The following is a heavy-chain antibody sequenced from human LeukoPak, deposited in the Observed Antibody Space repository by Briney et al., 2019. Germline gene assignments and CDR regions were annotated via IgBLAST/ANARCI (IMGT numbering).Heavy chain of an antibody. J-gene: IGHJ4*02. CDR2: MFSGGST. V-gene: IGHV3-53*01. CDR1: GFTVSSNY. Sequence: GGSLRLSCAASGFTVSSNYMSWVRQAPGKGLEWVSVMFSGGSTYYADSVKGRFTISRDNSKNTLYLQMNNLRAEDTAVYYCARGFSSSWYGYFDYWGQGTLVTVSS. CDR3: ARGFSSSWYGYFDY. D-gene: IGHD6-13*01.